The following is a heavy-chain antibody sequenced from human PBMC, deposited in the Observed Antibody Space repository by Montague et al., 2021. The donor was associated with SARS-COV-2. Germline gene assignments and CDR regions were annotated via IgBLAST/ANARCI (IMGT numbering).Heavy chain of an antibody. CDR3: AREDRWNWFDP. Sequence: SETLSLTCSVSGGSISSDYWSWIRQSPGKGLEWIGYIYYRGTTNYSPSLKSRVTFSVDTSKNQFSLKLISVTAADTAVYFCAREDRWNWFDPWGQGVLVTASS. V-gene: IGHV4-59*01. J-gene: IGHJ5*02. D-gene: IGHD5-24*01. CDR1: GGSISSDY. CDR2: IYYRGTT.